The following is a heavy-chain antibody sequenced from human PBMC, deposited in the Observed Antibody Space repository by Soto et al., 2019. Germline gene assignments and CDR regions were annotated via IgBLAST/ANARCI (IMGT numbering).Heavy chain of an antibody. CDR2: TSYDGSNK. CDR1: GFAFSNYA. J-gene: IGHJ6*02. V-gene: IGHV3-30*03. Sequence: QVQLVASGGGLVQPGRSLRLSCAASGFAFSNYAMHWVRQAPGKGPEWVAVTSYDGSNKYYADSGKGRFTISRDNAKNTLCLQMDSLRVEDTAIYYCSTAMVDTVPLFGMDVRGQGTTVTVSS. CDR3: STAMVDTVPLFGMDV. D-gene: IGHD5-18*01.